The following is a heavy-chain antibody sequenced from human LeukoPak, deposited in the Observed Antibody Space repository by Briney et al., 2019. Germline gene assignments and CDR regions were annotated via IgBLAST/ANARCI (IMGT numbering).Heavy chain of an antibody. CDR2: ISGSGRTT. Sequence: GGSLRLSCAASGFTFSSSAMSWVRQAPGKGLEWVSVISGSGRTTYYADSVKGRFTISRDNSKNTLYLQMNSLRAEDTAVYYCAKSPRGSGSSARYNWFDPWGQGTLVTVSS. CDR1: GFTFSSSA. J-gene: IGHJ5*02. V-gene: IGHV3-23*01. D-gene: IGHD3-10*01. CDR3: AKSPRGSGSSARYNWFDP.